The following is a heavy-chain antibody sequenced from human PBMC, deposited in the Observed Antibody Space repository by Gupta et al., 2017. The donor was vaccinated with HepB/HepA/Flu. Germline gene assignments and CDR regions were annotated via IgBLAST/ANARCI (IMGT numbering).Heavy chain of an antibody. D-gene: IGHD2-2*01. J-gene: IGHJ3*02. V-gene: IGHV1-69*01. CDR3: ARPYCSSTSCPNGHAFDI. CDR1: GGTFSSYA. Sequence: QVQLVQSGAEVKKPGSSVKVSCKASGGTFSSYAISWVRQAPGQGLEWMGGIIPIFGTANYAQKFQGRVTITADESTSTAYMELSSLRSEDTAVYYCARPYCSSTSCPNGHAFDIWGQGTMVTVSS. CDR2: IIPIFGTA.